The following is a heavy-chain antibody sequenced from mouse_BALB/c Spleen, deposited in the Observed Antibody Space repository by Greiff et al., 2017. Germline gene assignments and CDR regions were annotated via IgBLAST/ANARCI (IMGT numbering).Heavy chain of an antibody. Sequence: EVQLVESGGGLVQPGGSRKLSCAASGFTFSSFGMHWVRQAPEKGLEWVAYISSGSSTIYYADTVKGRFTISRDNPKNTLFLQMTSLRSEDTAMYYCARSADGYYFDYWGQGTTLTVSS. CDR1: GFTFSSFG. CDR2: ISSGSSTI. V-gene: IGHV5-17*02. J-gene: IGHJ2*01. CDR3: ARSADGYYFDY. D-gene: IGHD2-3*01.